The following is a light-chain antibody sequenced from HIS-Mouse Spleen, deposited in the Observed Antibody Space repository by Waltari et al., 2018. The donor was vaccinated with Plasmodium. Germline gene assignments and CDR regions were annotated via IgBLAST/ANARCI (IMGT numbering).Light chain of an antibody. Sequence: EIVMTQSQATLSVSPGERAPLSCRASQSVSSNLAWYQQKPGQAPRLLIYGASTRATGIPARFSGSGSGTEFTLTISSLQSEDFAVYYCQQYNNWSFTFGPGTKVDIK. CDR3: QQYNNWSFT. CDR1: QSVSSN. CDR2: GAS. J-gene: IGKJ3*01. V-gene: IGKV3-15*01.